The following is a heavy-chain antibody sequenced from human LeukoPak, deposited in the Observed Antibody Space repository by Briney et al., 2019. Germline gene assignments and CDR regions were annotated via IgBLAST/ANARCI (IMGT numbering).Heavy chain of an antibody. CDR2: IKQDGSDR. V-gene: IGHV3-7*03. CDR1: GFTFSSYW. CDR3: ARKTVVGSYFDY. J-gene: IGHJ4*02. Sequence: GGSLRLSCAASGFTFSSYWMSWVRQAPGKGLEWVANIKQDGSDRYYVDSVKGRFTISRDNAKNSLYLQINSLRAEDTAVYYCARKTVVGSYFDYWGQGTPVTVSS. D-gene: IGHD4-23*01.